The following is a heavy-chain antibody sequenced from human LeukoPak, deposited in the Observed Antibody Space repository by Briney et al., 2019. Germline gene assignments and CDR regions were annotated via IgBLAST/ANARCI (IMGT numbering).Heavy chain of an antibody. CDR3: AREPSYLYYYYYYMDV. CDR1: GFTFSSYW. V-gene: IGHV3-74*01. Sequence: GGSLRLSCAASGFTFSSYWMHWVRQAPGKGLVWVSRINSDGSSTSYADSVKGRFAISRDNAKNTLYLQMNSLRAEDTAVYYCAREPSYLYYYYYYMDVWGKGTTVTVSS. CDR2: INSDGSST. J-gene: IGHJ6*03.